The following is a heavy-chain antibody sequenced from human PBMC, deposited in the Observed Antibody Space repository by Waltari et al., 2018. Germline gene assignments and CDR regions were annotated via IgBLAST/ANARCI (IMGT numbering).Heavy chain of an antibody. CDR2: IYSGCST. CDR1: GFTVSSNS. D-gene: IGHD6-19*01. Sequence: EVQLVESGGGLIQPGGSLRLSCAASGFTVSSNSVSWVRQAPGKGLEVVSVIYSGCSTYYADVVQGRFTISRDNSKNMLYLQMNSLRAEDTAVYYCASAVAGPGGYYFDYWGQGTLVTVSS. CDR3: ASAVAGPGGYYFDY. V-gene: IGHV3-53*01. J-gene: IGHJ4*02.